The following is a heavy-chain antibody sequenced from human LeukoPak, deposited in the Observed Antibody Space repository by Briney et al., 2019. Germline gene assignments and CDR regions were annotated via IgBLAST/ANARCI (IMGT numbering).Heavy chain of an antibody. CDR1: GYTFTGYY. CDR3: ARVGRGCSSTSCAKYYFDY. D-gene: IGHD2-2*01. J-gene: IGHJ4*02. CDR2: INPNSGGT. Sequence: ASVKVSCKASGYTFTGYYMHWVRQAPGQGLEWMGWINPNSGGTNYAQKFQGRVTMTRDTSLSTAYMELSRLRSDDTAVYYCARVGRGCSSTSCAKYYFDYWGQGTLVTVSS. V-gene: IGHV1-2*02.